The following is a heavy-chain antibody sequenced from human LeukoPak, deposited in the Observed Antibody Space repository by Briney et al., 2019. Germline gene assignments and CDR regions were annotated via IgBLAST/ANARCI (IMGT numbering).Heavy chain of an antibody. J-gene: IGHJ4*02. Sequence: SQTLSLTCTVSGGSISSGGYYWSWIRQHPGKGLEWIGYIYYSGSTYYNPSLKSRVTISVDTSKNQFFLKLSSVTAADTAVYYCARVQTVELPYFDYWGQGTLVTVSS. CDR2: IYYSGST. CDR3: ARVQTVELPYFDY. CDR1: GGSISSGGYY. V-gene: IGHV4-31*03. D-gene: IGHD4-11*01.